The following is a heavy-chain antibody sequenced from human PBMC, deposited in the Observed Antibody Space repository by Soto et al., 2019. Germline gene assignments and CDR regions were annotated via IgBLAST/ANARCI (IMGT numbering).Heavy chain of an antibody. CDR3: ASNYYDSSGYYYRDY. D-gene: IGHD3-22*01. Sequence: GASVKVSCKASGYTFTGYYMHWVRQAPGQGLEWMGWINPNSGGTNYAQKFQGRVTMTRDTSISTAYMELRSLRSDDTAVYYCASNYYDSSGYYYRDYWGQGTLVTVSS. CDR1: GYTFTGYY. J-gene: IGHJ4*02. V-gene: IGHV1-2*02. CDR2: INPNSGGT.